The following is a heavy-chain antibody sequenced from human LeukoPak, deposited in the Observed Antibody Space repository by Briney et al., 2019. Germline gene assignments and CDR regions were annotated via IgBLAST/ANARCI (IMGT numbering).Heavy chain of an antibody. CDR3: AKGSRSTVVSNLDY. J-gene: IGHJ4*02. CDR1: GFTFSSYA. D-gene: IGHD4-23*01. V-gene: IGHV3-64*01. Sequence: PGGSLRLSCAASGFTFSSYAMHWVRQAPGKGLEYVSAISSNGGSTSYANSVKGRFTISRDNSKNTLYLQMNSLRAEDTAVYYCAKGSRSTVVSNLDYWGQGTLVTVSS. CDR2: ISSNGGST.